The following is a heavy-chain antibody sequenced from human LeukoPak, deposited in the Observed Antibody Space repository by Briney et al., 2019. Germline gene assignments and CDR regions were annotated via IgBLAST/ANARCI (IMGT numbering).Heavy chain of an antibody. CDR3: TRRVSATRWFDP. CDR1: GFTFSSYW. J-gene: IGHJ5*02. Sequence: PGGSLRLSCAASGFTFSSYWMHWVRQAPGKGLVWASRINTDGSTTNYAGSVKGRFTISRDNAENTLYLQMSSLRVEDTAVYYCTRRVSATRWFDPWGQGTLVTVSS. D-gene: IGHD2-15*01. CDR2: INTDGSTT. V-gene: IGHV3-74*01.